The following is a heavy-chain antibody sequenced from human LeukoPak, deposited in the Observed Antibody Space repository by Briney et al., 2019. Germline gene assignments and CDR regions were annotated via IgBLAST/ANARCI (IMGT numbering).Heavy chain of an antibody. J-gene: IGHJ5*02. CDR2: IYHSGST. CDR1: GGSISSSNW. CDR3: ARAFYYSGSGSNGGNCFDP. Sequence: SGTLSLTCAVCGGSISSSNWWSWVRQPPGKGLEWIGEIYHSGSTHYHPSLKIRVTISVDKSKNPFSLKLSSVTAADTAVYYCARAFYYSGSGSNGGNCFDPWGQGTLVTVSS. D-gene: IGHD3-10*01. V-gene: IGHV4-4*02.